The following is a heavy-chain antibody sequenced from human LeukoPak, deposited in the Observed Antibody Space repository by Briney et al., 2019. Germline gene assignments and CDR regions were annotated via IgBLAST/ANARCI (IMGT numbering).Heavy chain of an antibody. V-gene: IGHV4-34*01. D-gene: IGHD6-13*01. CDR3: ARGRGTLYSSSWYNWFDP. CDR2: VNHSGST. Sequence: SETLSLTCGVSGGSVRGYYWTWIRQPPGKGLEWIGEVNHSGSTNYNPPLKSRVTISVDTSRNQFSLKLNSVTAADTALYYCARGRGTLYSSSWYNWFDPWGQGTLVTVSS. J-gene: IGHJ5*02. CDR1: GGSVRGYY.